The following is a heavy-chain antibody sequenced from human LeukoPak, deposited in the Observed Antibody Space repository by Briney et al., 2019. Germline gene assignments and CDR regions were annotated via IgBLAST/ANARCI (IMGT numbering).Heavy chain of an antibody. CDR2: IDPNSGGT. J-gene: IGHJ3*02. Sequence: ASVKVSCKASGYTFTGYYMHWVRQAPGQGLEWMGWIDPNSGGTNYAQKFQGRVTMTRDTSISTAYMELSRLRSDDTAVYYCARVHSSSWYHRGHDAFDIWGQGTMVTVSS. V-gene: IGHV1-2*02. CDR1: GYTFTGYY. CDR3: ARVHSSSWYHRGHDAFDI. D-gene: IGHD6-13*01.